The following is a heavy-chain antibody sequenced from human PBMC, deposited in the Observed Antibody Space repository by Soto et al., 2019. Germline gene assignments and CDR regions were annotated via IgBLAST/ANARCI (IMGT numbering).Heavy chain of an antibody. CDR2: IMPIFRAP. CDR3: SSWLKGTDIGIYYCGMDV. D-gene: IGHD2-21*02. V-gene: IGHV1-69*12. CDR1: GGAFSDYA. J-gene: IGHJ6*02. Sequence: QVQLVQSGAEVKKPGSSVKVSCKASGGAFSDYAFSWVRQAPGQGLEWLGGIMPIFRAPDYAQKFQGRVTRAASAAAETACTEMIVLSTEGSAVYDWSSWLKGTDIGIYYCGMDVWGRGTTVTVS.